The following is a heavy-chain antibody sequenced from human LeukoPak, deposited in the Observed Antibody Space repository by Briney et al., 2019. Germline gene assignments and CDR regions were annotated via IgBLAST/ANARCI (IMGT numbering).Heavy chain of an antibody. CDR3: ARKTDSGGQGDY. D-gene: IGHD3-22*01. CDR2: IKQDGSEK. Sequence: GGSLRLSCAGSGYTFSNYWMSWVRQAPGKGLEWVANIKQDGSEKYYVDSVKGRFTISRDNAKNSLYLQMNSLRAEDTAVYYCARKTDSGGQGDYWGPGTLVTVSS. CDR1: GYTFSNYW. J-gene: IGHJ4*02. V-gene: IGHV3-7*01.